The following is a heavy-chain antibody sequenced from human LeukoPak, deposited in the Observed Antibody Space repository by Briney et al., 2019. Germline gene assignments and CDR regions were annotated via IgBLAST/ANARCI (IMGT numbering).Heavy chain of an antibody. CDR2: INHSGST. Sequence: PSETLSLTCTVSGGSISSSSYYWSWIRQPPGRGLEWIGEINHSGSTNYNPSLKSRVTISVDTSKNQFSLKLSSVTAADTAVYYCAKSNRLRLGELSWRRPYYYYMDVWGKGTTVTVSS. CDR1: GGSISSSSYY. CDR3: AKSNRLRLGELSWRRPYYYYMDV. D-gene: IGHD3-16*02. V-gene: IGHV4-39*07. J-gene: IGHJ6*03.